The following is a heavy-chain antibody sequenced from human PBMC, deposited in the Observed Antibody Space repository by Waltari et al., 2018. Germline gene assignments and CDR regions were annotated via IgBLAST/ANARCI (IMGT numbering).Heavy chain of an antibody. D-gene: IGHD1-26*01. CDR3: ARDSDSSGLHWYFDL. CDR2: IWPDGSDD. CDR1: GFPFRNYG. V-gene: IGHV3-33*01. J-gene: IGHJ2*01. Sequence: QAQLVESGGGVVQPGRSLRLSCAAPGFPFRNYGMLWVRQAPGKGLEWVAFIWPDGSDDDYIDSVRGRFTISRDNAKNTLYLQMTSLRAEDTAVYYCARDSDSSGLHWYFDLWGRGTLVTVSS.